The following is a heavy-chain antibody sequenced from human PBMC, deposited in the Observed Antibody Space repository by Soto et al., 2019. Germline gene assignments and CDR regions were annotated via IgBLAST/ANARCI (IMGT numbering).Heavy chain of an antibody. CDR2: ISGSGGST. D-gene: IGHD3-10*01. Sequence: ESGGGLVQPGGSLRLSCAASGFTFSSYAMSWVRQAPGKGLEWVSIISGSGGSTYYADSVKGRFTISRDNSKNTLYLQMKSLRAEDTAVYYCAKVPLWFGEFPYGMDVWGQGTTVTVSS. V-gene: IGHV3-23*01. J-gene: IGHJ6*02. CDR1: GFTFSSYA. CDR3: AKVPLWFGEFPYGMDV.